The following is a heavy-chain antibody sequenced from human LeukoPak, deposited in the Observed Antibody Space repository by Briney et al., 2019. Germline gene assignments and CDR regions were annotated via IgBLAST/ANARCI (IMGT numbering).Heavy chain of an antibody. J-gene: IGHJ3*02. D-gene: IGHD1-26*01. CDR3: ARMSSGSDAFDI. Sequence: GGSLRLSCAASGFIFSNYNMNWVRQAPGKGLEWVSYISTTGSTIYYADSVKGRFTISRDNSKNTLYLQMNSLRAEDTAVYYCARMSSGSDAFDIWGQGTMVTVSS. CDR1: GFIFSNYN. V-gene: IGHV3-48*01. CDR2: ISTTGSTI.